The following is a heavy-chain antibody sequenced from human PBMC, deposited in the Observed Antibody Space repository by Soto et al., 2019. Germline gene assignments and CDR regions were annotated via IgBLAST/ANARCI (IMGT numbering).Heavy chain of an antibody. Sequence: SETLSLTCAVSGGPISSSNWWSWVRQPPGKGLDCIGYIHYSGNTNYNPSLKSRVTISVDTSKNQFSLKLTSVTAADAAVYYCARDIRGYSRAFDYWGQGTLVSVSS. J-gene: IGHJ4*02. V-gene: IGHV4-4*02. CDR2: IHYSGNT. D-gene: IGHD5-18*01. CDR1: GGPISSSNW. CDR3: ARDIRGYSRAFDY.